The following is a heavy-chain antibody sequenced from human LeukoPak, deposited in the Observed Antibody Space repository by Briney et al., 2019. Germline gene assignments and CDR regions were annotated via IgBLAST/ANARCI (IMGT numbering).Heavy chain of an antibody. J-gene: IGHJ5*02. CDR2: ISTDGGST. D-gene: IGHD3-10*01. V-gene: IGHV3-64D*09. Sequence: PAGGSLRLSCSASGFTFSTSPMHWVRQAPGKGLEYVSAISTDGGSTYYADSVKGRFTISRDNSKNTLHLQMSSLRAESTAVYYCVGVRWFGGSNWFDPWGQGTPVTVSS. CDR3: VGVRWFGGSNWFDP. CDR1: GFTFSTSP.